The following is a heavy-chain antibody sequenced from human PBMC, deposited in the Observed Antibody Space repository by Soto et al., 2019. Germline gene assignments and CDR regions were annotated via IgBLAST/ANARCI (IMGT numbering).Heavy chain of an antibody. Sequence: GGSLRLSCAASGFTFSSYAMSWVRQAPGKGLEWVSAISGSGGSTYYADSVKGRFTISRDNSKNTLYLQMNSLRAEDTAVYYCASYSNYPRDPYYFDYWGQGTLVTVSS. V-gene: IGHV3-23*01. CDR2: ISGSGGST. CDR1: GFTFSSYA. CDR3: ASYSNYPRDPYYFDY. J-gene: IGHJ4*02. D-gene: IGHD4-4*01.